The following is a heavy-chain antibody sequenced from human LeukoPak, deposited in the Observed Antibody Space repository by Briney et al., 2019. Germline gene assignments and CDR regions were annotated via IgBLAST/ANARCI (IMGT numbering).Heavy chain of an antibody. CDR2: IKQDGSEK. D-gene: IGHD3-16*01. V-gene: IGHV3-7*03. Sequence: GGSLRLSCAASGLTFSNYWIDWVRQAPGKGLEWVANIKQDGSEKNYVDSVKGRFIISRDNAKNSLYLQMNTLRADDTAVYYCARDGFGTGSNWGQGTLVTVSS. CDR1: GLTFSNYW. J-gene: IGHJ4*02. CDR3: ARDGFGTGSN.